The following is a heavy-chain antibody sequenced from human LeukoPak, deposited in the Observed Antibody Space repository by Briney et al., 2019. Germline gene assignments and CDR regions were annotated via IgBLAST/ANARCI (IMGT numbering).Heavy chain of an antibody. CDR1: GFTFSSYV. CDR3: ARDPYSSSRLDY. J-gene: IGHJ4*02. V-gene: IGHV3-30*04. Sequence: PGTSLRLSCAASGFTFSSYVMHWVRQAPGKGLEWVAVISYDGSNKYYADSVKGRFTISRDNSKNTLYLQMNSLRAEDTAVYYCARDPYSSSRLDYWGQGTLVTVSS. CDR2: ISYDGSNK. D-gene: IGHD6-13*01.